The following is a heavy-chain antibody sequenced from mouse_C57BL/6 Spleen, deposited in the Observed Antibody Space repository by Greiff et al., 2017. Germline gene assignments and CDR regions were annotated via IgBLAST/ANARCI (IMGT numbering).Heavy chain of an antibody. CDR2: IYPGSGNT. J-gene: IGHJ2*01. Sequence: VQLQQSGAELVRPGASVKLSCKASGYTFTDYYINWVKQRPGQGLEWIARIYPGSGNTYYNEKFKGKATLTAEKSSSTAYMQLSSLTSEDSAVYFCARGSSGPDYWGQGTTLTVSS. D-gene: IGHD3-2*02. CDR3: ARGSSGPDY. V-gene: IGHV1-76*01. CDR1: GYTFTDYY.